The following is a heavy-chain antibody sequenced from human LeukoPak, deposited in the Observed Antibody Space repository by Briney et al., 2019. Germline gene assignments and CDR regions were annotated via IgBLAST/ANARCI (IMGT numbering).Heavy chain of an antibody. V-gene: IGHV1-2*02. CDR3: TRDYYDTSGYYAFDY. D-gene: IGHD3-22*01. CDR2: INATSGTT. J-gene: IGHJ4*02. Sequence: ASLKVSCKASGYTFTDYSMHWVRQAPGQGLEWMGWINATSGTTHYAQNFQGRVTMTRDTSISTAYMELNTLRSDDTAVYYCTRDYYDTSGYYAFDYWGQGTLVTVSS. CDR1: GYTFTDYS.